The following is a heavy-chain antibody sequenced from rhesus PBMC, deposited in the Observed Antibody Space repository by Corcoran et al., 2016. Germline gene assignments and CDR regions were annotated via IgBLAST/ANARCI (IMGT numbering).Heavy chain of an antibody. D-gene: IGHD2-21*01. J-gene: IGHJ4*01. V-gene: IGHV4-173*01. Sequence: QLQLQESGPGLVKPSETLSLTCAVSGGSTSSHYWSWIRQPPGKGLEWIGRIFGSGGTIDYNPSLKSRVTLSTDTSKNQFSLKLNSVTAADTAVYYCARGCSGIGCPLVNIDYWGQGVLVTVSS. CDR2: IFGSGGTI. CDR3: ARGCSGIGCPLVNIDY. CDR1: GGSTSSHY.